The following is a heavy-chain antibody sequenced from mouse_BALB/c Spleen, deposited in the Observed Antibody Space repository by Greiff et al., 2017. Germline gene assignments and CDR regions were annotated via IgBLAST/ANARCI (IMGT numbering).Heavy chain of an antibody. V-gene: IGHV1S22*01. CDR2: IYPGSGST. Sequence: LQQPGSELVRPGASVKLSCKASGYTFTSYWMHWVKQRHGQGLEWIGNIYPGSGSTNYDEKFKSKGTLTVDTSSSTAYMHLSSLTSEDSAVYYCTITTVVPFAYWGQGTLVTVSA. CDR1: GYTFTSYW. J-gene: IGHJ3*01. CDR3: TITTVVPFAY. D-gene: IGHD1-1*01.